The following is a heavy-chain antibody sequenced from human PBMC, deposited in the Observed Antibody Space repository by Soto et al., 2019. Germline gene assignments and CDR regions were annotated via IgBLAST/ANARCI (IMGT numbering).Heavy chain of an antibody. D-gene: IGHD4-4*01. J-gene: IGHJ5*02. CDR1: GGSITSDTYY. CDR3: VRSPFDYTNYGCFDP. V-gene: IGHV4-39*01. CDR2: IYSSGST. Sequence: QLQLQESGPGLVKPSETLSLTCTVSGGSITSDTYYWAWIRQPPGKGLEWIASIYSSGSTYYNPSLKSRVTTSADTSKNQFSLKLSSVTAADTAVYYCVRSPFDYTNYGCFDPWGQGTLVTVSS.